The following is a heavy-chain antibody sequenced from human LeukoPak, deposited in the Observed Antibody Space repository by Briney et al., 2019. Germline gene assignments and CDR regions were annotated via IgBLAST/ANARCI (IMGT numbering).Heavy chain of an antibody. CDR2: IRPNTGAT. J-gene: IGHJ4*02. Sequence: ASVKVSCKASGYTFSAYYMHWVRQAPGHGLEWMGWIRPNTGATNYAQRFQGRVAVTWDTSISTVYMELSRLRSDDTAMYYCTSYNVELGPDFWGQGTRVTVSS. CDR3: TSYNVELGPDF. CDR1: GYTFSAYY. D-gene: IGHD1-7*01. V-gene: IGHV1-2*02.